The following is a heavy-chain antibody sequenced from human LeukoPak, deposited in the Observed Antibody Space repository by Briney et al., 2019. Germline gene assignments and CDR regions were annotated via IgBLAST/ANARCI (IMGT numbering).Heavy chain of an antibody. CDR3: ALRDYYYGMDV. Sequence: SETLSLTCTVSGYSISSGYYWGWIRQPPGKGLEWIGSIYHSGSTYYNPSLKSRVTISVDTSKNQFSLKLSSVTAADTAVYYCALRDYYYGMDVWGQGTTVTVSS. V-gene: IGHV4-38-2*02. CDR1: GYSISSGYY. CDR2: IYHSGST. J-gene: IGHJ6*02.